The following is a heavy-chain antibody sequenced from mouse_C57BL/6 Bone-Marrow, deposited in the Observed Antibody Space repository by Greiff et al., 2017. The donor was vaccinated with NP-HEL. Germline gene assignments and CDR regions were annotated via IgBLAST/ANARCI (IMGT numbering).Heavy chain of an antibody. Sequence: EVQLVESGGDLVKPGGSLKLSCAASGFTFSSYGMSWVRQTPDKRLEWVATISSGGSYTYYPDSVKGRFTISRDNAKNTLYLQMSSLKSEDTAMDYGARHTRCYYSNYDYGGQGTSLTVSS. CDR1: GFTFSSYG. D-gene: IGHD2-5*01. J-gene: IGHJ2*03. CDR2: ISSGGSYT. CDR3: ARHTRCYYSNYDY. V-gene: IGHV5-6*01.